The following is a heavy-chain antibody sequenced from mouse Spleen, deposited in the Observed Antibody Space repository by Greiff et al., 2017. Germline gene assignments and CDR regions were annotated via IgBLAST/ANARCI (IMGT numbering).Heavy chain of an antibody. J-gene: IGHJ2*01. CDR1: GYSFTGYY. CDR2: INPSTGGT. V-gene: IGHV1-42*01. D-gene: IGHD1-1*01. Sequence: EVQLQQSGPELVKPGASVKISCKASGYSFTGYYMNWVKQSPEKSLEWIGEINPSTGGTTYNQKFKAKATLTVDKSSSTAYMQLKSLTSEDSAVYYCARSALRYPFDYWGQGTTRTVSS. CDR3: ARSALRYPFDY.